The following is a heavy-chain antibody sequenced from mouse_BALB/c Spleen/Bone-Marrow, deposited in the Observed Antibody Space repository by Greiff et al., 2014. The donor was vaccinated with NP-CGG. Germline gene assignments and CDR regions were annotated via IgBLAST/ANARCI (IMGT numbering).Heavy chain of an antibody. CDR3: AREGPGALDY. V-gene: IGHV2-6-7*01. Sequence: QVQLQQSGPGLVAPSQSLSITCTVSGFSLTGYAVNWVRQPPGKGLEWLGMIWGDGSTDYNSALKSRLSISKDNSKSQVFLKMNSLQTDDTARYYCAREGPGALDYWGQGTSVTVSS. CDR2: IWGDGST. J-gene: IGHJ4*01. CDR1: GFSLTGYA.